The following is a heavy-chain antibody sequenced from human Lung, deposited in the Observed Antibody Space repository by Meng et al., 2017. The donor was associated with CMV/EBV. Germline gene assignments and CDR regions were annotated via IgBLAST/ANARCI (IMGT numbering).Heavy chain of an antibody. CDR2: IYDNWST. CDR1: SGSVSSDSYY. Sequence: SETXSLTCTVSSGSVSSDSYYWSWIRQPPGKGLEWIAYIYDNWSTNYHPSLKSRVTISVDTSKNQFSLKLTSVTAADTAVYYCARGSPGEYYTNSRGYFYFDNWXQGTRVTVSS. D-gene: IGHD3-22*01. CDR3: ARGSPGEYYTNSRGYFYFDN. J-gene: IGHJ4*02. V-gene: IGHV4-61*01.